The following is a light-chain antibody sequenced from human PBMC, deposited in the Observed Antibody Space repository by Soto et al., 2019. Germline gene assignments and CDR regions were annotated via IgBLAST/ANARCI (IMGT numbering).Light chain of an antibody. V-gene: IGKV1-39*01. Sequence: QYTSSLSPSVGDRVTVTFWASQNINNYLNWYQQKPGKSPKLLIFAASSLQSGVPSRFSGSGSGTDFTLTISSLQPEDFATYYCTQSHSIPPTFRGRTKVYIK. CDR3: TQSHSIPPT. CDR1: QNINNY. J-gene: IGKJ4*01. CDR2: AAS.